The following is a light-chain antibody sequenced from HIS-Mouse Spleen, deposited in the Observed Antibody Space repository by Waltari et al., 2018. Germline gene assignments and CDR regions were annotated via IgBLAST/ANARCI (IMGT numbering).Light chain of an antibody. J-gene: IGLJ1*01. CDR3: QVWDSSSDHYV. V-gene: IGLV3-10*01. CDR1: ALPKKY. Sequence: SYELTQPPSVSVSPGQTARITCSGDALPKKYAYWYQQKSGQAPVLVIYEDSKRPSGIPERFSGSSSGTMATLTISGVEAGDEADYYCQVWDSSSDHYVFGTGTKVTVL. CDR2: EDS.